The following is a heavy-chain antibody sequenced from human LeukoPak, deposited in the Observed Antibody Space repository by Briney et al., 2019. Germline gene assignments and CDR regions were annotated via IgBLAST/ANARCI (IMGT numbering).Heavy chain of an antibody. V-gene: IGHV3-30-3*01. Sequence: PGRSLRLSCAASGFTFSSYAMHWVRQAPGKGLEGVAVISYDGSNKYYADSVKGRFTISRDNSKNTLYLQMNSLRAEDTAVYYCAREGPIYYDSSGYFDYWGQGTLVTVSS. CDR3: AREGPIYYDSSGYFDY. CDR2: ISYDGSNK. J-gene: IGHJ4*02. CDR1: GFTFSSYA. D-gene: IGHD3-22*01.